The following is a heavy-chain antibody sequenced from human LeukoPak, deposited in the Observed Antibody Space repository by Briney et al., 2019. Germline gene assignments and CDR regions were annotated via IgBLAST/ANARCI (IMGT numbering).Heavy chain of an antibody. D-gene: IGHD4-17*01. CDR1: GFTFSSYG. CDR3: AREPRGDGRLGDY. V-gene: IGHV3-33*01. Sequence: GGSLRLSCAASGFTFSSYGMHWVRQAPGKGLEWVAVIWCDGSNKYYADSVKGRFTISRDNSKNTLYLQMNSLRAEDTAVYYCAREPRGDGRLGDYWGQGTLVTSPQ. CDR2: IWCDGSNK. J-gene: IGHJ4*02.